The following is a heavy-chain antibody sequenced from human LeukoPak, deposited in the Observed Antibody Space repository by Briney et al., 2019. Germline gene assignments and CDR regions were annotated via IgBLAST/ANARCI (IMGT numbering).Heavy chain of an antibody. V-gene: IGHV3-23*01. J-gene: IGHJ4*02. Sequence: PGGSLRLSCAASGFSLSTYGVSWVRQPPGKGLEWVSGITGTGGSTYYADSVKGRFTVSRDTSKNTLYLQMNSLRAGDTAIYYCAKDHGTAVAGFYYWGQGTLVTVSS. D-gene: IGHD6-19*01. CDR2: ITGTGGST. CDR3: AKDHGTAVAGFYY. CDR1: GFSLSTYG.